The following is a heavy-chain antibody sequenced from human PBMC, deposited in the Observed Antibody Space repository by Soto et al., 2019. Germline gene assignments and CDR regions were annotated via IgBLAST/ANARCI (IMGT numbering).Heavy chain of an antibody. V-gene: IGHV3-11*01. J-gene: IGHJ4*02. CDR3: ARSRGYDSVKFDY. CDR2: ISSSGSTI. D-gene: IGHD5-12*01. Sequence: GGFLRPSCAASGFTFSDYYMSWIRQAPGKGLEWVSYISSSGSTIYYADSVKGRFTISRDNAKNSLYLQMNSLRAEDTAVYYCARSRGYDSVKFDYWGQGTLVTVSS. CDR1: GFTFSDYY.